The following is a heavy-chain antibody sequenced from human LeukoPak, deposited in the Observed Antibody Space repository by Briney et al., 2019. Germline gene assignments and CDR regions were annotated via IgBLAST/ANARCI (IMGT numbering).Heavy chain of an antibody. Sequence: GGSLRLSCAASGFTFSSYEMNWVRQAPGKGLEWVSYISSSGTPLHYADSVKGRFTISRDNAKNSLFLQMNSLRAEDTAVYYCAREKTACGGDCYDSWGQGTLVTVSS. J-gene: IGHJ4*02. D-gene: IGHD2-21*01. V-gene: IGHV3-48*03. CDR2: ISSSGTPL. CDR3: AREKTACGGDCYDS. CDR1: GFTFSSYE.